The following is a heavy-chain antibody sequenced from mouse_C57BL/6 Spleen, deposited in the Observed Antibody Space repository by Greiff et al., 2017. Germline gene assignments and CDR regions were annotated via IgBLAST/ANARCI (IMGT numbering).Heavy chain of an antibody. CDR3: AKMYDYVAY. Sequence: VMLVESGPGLVAPSQSLSITCTASGFSLTSYAISWVRQPPGKGLEWLGVIWTGGGTNYNSALKSRLSISKDNSKSQVFLKMNSLQTDDTARYYCAKMYDYVAYWGQGTLVTVSA. J-gene: IGHJ3*01. CDR1: GFSLTSYA. CDR2: IWTGGGT. D-gene: IGHD2-4*01. V-gene: IGHV2-9-1*01.